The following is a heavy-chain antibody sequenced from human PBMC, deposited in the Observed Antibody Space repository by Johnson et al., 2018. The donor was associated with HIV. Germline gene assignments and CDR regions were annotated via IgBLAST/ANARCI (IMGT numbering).Heavy chain of an antibody. V-gene: IGHV3-66*02. CDR2: IFTVGDV. Sequence: VQLVESGGGLAQPGGSLRLSCAASGITVSSNYMSWVRQAPGKGLEWVSVIFTVGDVYYADSVKGRFTISRDNSKNFLYLQMNSLRPEDTAVYYCARDGRELVTRGSFDVWCQGTVVTVSS. CDR1: GITVSSNY. J-gene: IGHJ3*01. CDR3: ARDGRELVTRGSFDV. D-gene: IGHD5-18*01.